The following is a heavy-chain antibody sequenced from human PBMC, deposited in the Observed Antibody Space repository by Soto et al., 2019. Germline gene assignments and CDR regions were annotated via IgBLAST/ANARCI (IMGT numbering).Heavy chain of an antibody. Sequence: ASVKVSCKASGFTFTSSAVQWVRQARGQRLEWIGWIVVGSGNTNYAQKFQERVTITRDTSTSTLYMELTSLTSDDTAIYYCARGGHVVVVTAALDYWGKGTLVTLSS. V-gene: IGHV1-58*01. J-gene: IGHJ4*02. CDR1: GFTFTSSA. D-gene: IGHD2-21*02. CDR2: IVVGSGNT. CDR3: ARGGHVVVVTAALDY.